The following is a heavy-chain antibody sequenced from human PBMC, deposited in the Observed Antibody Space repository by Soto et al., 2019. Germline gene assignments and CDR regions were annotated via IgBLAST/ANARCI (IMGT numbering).Heavy chain of an antibody. D-gene: IGHD3-22*01. CDR2: ITYSGDAT. V-gene: IGHV3-23*01. CDR1: GFTFSNYA. Sequence: QLLESGGGLVQPGGSLRLSCAASGFTFSNYAMNWVRQAPGKGLEWVSTITYSGDATHYTDSVRGRFTISRDNSKNTLYLQMHSLRAEDTAVYYGANDYSTGYNPSLDYWVQGSLVTVSS. J-gene: IGHJ4*02. CDR3: ANDYSTGYNPSLDY.